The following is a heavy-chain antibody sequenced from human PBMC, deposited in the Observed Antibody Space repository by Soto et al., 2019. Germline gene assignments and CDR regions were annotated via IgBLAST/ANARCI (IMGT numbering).Heavy chain of an antibody. D-gene: IGHD4-4*01. CDR2: ISYDGSNK. Sequence: QVQLVESGGGVVQPGRSLRLSCAASGFTFRSYAMEWVRQAPVKGLEWVAVISYDGSNKYYADSVKGRFTISRDNSKNTPYLQMNSLRAEDTAVYYCARPLWRNDYNWGYFDLWGRGTLVTVSS. CDR1: GFTFRSYA. V-gene: IGHV3-30-3*01. J-gene: IGHJ2*01. CDR3: ARPLWRNDYNWGYFDL.